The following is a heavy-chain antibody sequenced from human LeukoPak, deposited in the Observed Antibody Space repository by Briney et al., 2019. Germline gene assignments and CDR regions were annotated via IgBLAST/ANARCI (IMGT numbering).Heavy chain of an antibody. V-gene: IGHV3-7*03. D-gene: IGHD6-19*01. J-gene: IGHJ4*02. CDR3: ARGKSSGAPGAY. Sequence: GGSLRLSCAASGFTFSNYWMSWVRQAPGKGLEWVANIKQDGSEKCYVGSVKDRFTISRDNAKNSLCLQMNSLRADDTAVYYCARGKSSGAPGAYWGQGTLVTVSS. CDR1: GFTFSNYW. CDR2: IKQDGSEK.